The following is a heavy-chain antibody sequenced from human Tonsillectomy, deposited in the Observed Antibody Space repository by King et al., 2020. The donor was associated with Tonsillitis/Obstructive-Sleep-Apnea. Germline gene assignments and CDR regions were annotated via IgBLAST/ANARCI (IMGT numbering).Heavy chain of an antibody. CDR3: AGDATSITAWAL. V-gene: IGHV3-53*01. CDR2: IYTGDRT. CDR1: GFSVSYNY. D-gene: IGHD1-20*01. Sequence: VQLVESGGGLIQPGGSLRLSCAASGFSVSYNYMSWVRQAPGKGLEWVSSIYTGDRTNYAGSVKGRFNISRDNSKNTLFLQMNSLRVEDTAMYYCAGDATSITAWALWGQGTPVTVSS. J-gene: IGHJ4*02.